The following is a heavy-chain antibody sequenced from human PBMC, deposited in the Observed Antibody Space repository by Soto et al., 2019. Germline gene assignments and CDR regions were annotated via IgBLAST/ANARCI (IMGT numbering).Heavy chain of an antibody. D-gene: IGHD5-12*01. J-gene: IGHJ6*02. CDR1: GVSIRNADYY. Sequence: SATLSLTCTFSGVSIRNADYYWSWVRQPPGKGLEWIGYIYYSGSSFFNPSLKSRVTMSKDTSKNQFSLRLTSVTAADTAVYYCARAIVVTVGGMDVWGRGTTVTVSS. V-gene: IGHV4-30-4*01. CDR3: ARAIVVTVGGMDV. CDR2: IYYSGSS.